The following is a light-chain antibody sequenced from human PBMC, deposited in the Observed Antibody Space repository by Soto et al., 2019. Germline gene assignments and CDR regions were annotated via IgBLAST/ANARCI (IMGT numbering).Light chain of an antibody. CDR3: QSYDSSLSGRV. CDR2: GNS. Sequence: AVVTQPPSVSGAPGQRVTISCTGSSSNIGAGYDVHWYQQLPGTAPKLLIYGNSNRPSGVPDRFSGSKSGTSASLAITGLQAEDEADYYCQSYDSSLSGRVFGTGTKLTVL. V-gene: IGLV1-40*01. J-gene: IGLJ1*01. CDR1: SSNIGAGYD.